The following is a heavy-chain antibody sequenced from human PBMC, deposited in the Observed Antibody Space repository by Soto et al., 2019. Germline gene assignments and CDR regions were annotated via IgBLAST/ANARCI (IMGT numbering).Heavy chain of an antibody. Sequence: SGGSLRLSCAASGFTFSGSAMHWVRQASGKGLEWVGRIRSKANSYATAYAASVKGRFTISRDDSKNTAYLQMNSLKTEDTAVYYCTSTYYYDSSGYYRFDYWGQGTLVT. CDR1: GFTFSGSA. V-gene: IGHV3-73*01. CDR3: TSTYYYDSSGYYRFDY. J-gene: IGHJ4*02. CDR2: IRSKANSYAT. D-gene: IGHD3-22*01.